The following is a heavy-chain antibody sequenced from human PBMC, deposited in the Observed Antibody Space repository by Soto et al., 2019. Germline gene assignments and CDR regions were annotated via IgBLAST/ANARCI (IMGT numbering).Heavy chain of an antibody. D-gene: IGHD3-22*01. CDR2: IIPEFDTV. V-gene: IGHV1-69*01. Sequence: QEQLVQSGAEVKKSGSSVKVSCKDTGGLFSSYAVSWVRQAPGQGLEWMGGIIPEFDTVYYAQKFQGRVTITDDESTNTAYMELSSLRSEDTAMYYCARGGSGYVWFNEFWGQGTLVTVSS. J-gene: IGHJ4*02. CDR3: ARGGSGYVWFNEF. CDR1: GGLFSSYA.